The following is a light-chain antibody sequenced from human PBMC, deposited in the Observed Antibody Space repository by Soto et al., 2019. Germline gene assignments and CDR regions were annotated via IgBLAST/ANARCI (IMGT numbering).Light chain of an antibody. Sequence: EIVMTQSPATQSVSPGERVNLCCRASQSVSSNLAWYQQKLGQSPRLLIYDASSRATGIPARFSGGGSGTEITLAISSLQSEDFATYYRQQYYSSPLTFGGGTKVEIK. J-gene: IGKJ4*01. CDR3: QQYYSSPLT. V-gene: IGKV3-15*01. CDR1: QSVSSN. CDR2: DAS.